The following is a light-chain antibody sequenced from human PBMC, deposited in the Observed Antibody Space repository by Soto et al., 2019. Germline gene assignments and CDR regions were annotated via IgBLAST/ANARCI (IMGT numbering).Light chain of an antibody. CDR1: QSVSSN. V-gene: IGKV3-15*01. J-gene: IGKJ4*01. CDR3: QQYNSWIS. CDR2: GAS. Sequence: IVMTQSPVTLSVSPGEGATLSCRASQSVSSNLAWYHQKPGQAPRLLIYGASTRAAGVPARFSGSGSGTEFTLTISSLQSEDFALYYCQQYNSWISFGGGTKVEIK.